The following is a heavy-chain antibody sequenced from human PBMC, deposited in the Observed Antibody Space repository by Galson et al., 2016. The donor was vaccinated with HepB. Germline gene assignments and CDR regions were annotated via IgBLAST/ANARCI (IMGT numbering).Heavy chain of an antibody. J-gene: IGHJ1*01. CDR2: ISGSDGRT. Sequence: SLRLSCAASGFTFSSYAMVWVRQALGKGLEWISAISGSDGRTYYADSVKGRFTISRDNSKNTLFLQTDSLRDDDTAVYYCAKTPKKGENGGLLNYWGQGILVTVSS. CDR1: GFTFSSYA. V-gene: IGHV3-23*01. CDR3: AKTPKKGENGGLLNY. D-gene: IGHD2-15*01.